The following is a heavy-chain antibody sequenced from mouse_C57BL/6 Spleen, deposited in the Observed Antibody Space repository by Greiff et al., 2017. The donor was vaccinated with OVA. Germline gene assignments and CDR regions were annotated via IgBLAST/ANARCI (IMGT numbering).Heavy chain of an antibody. V-gene: IGHV1-80*01. CDR3: ARRLLRFLYFDV. J-gene: IGHJ1*03. D-gene: IGHD1-1*01. CDR2: IYPGDGDT. CDR1: GYAFSSYW. Sequence: VQVVESGAELVKPGASVKISCKASGYAFSSYWMNWVKQRPGKGLEWIGQIYPGDGDTNYNGKFKGKATLTADKSSSTAYMQLSSLTSEDSAVYFCARRLLRFLYFDVWGTGTTVTVSS.